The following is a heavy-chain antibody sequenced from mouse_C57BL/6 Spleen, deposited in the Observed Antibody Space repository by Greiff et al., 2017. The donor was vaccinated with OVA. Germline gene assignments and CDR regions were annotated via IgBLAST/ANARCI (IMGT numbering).Heavy chain of an antibody. D-gene: IGHD2-4*01. CDR1: GFSLTSYG. CDR3: AKKMNYDYDEGRSYYAMDY. Sequence: QVQLQQSGPGLVQPSQSLSITCTVSGFSLTSYGVHWVRQSPGKGLEWLGVIWRGGSTDYNAAFMSRLSITKDNSKSQVFFKMNSLQADDTAIYYCAKKMNYDYDEGRSYYAMDYWGQGTSVTVSS. CDR2: IWRGGST. J-gene: IGHJ4*01. V-gene: IGHV2-5*01.